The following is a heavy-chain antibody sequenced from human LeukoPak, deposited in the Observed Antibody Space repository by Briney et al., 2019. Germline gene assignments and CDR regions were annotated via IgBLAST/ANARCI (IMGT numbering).Heavy chain of an antibody. CDR2: IKQDGSEK. V-gene: IGHV3-7*01. CDR1: GFTLSSHW. Sequence: GGSLRLSCAASGFTLSSHWMTWVRQAPGKGLECVAIIKQDGSEKYYVDSVKGRFTISRDNAKNSLYLQMNSLRAEDTAVYYCGTGWAIDFWGQGTLVTVSS. CDR3: GTGWAIDF. D-gene: IGHD5-24*01. J-gene: IGHJ4*02.